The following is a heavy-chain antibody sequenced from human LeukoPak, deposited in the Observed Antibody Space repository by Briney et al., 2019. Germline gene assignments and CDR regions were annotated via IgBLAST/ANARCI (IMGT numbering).Heavy chain of an antibody. CDR2: INPNSGAT. V-gene: IGHV1-2*06. J-gene: IGHJ4*02. Sequence: EASVKVSCKASGYTFTVYFIHWVRQAPGQGLEWMGRINPNSGATDYAQKFQGRVTMTRDTSISTAYMELSSLKSDVTAVYYCAKIGSSHDFDYWGQGTLITVSS. CDR1: GYTFTVYF. CDR3: AKIGSSHDFDY. D-gene: IGHD1-26*01.